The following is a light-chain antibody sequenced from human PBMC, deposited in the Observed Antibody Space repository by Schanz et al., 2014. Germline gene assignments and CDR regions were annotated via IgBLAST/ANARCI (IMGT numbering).Light chain of an antibody. V-gene: IGLV2-11*01. CDR1: STDVGSYDL. CDR3: SSYGGSNFVV. J-gene: IGLJ2*01. CDR2: DVS. Sequence: QSALTQPRSMSGSPGQSVTISCTGTSTDVGSYDLVSWYQQRPGEAPKLMICDVSKRPSGVPDRFSGSKSGNTASLTVSGLQAEDEADYYCSSYGGSNFVVFGGGTKLTVL.